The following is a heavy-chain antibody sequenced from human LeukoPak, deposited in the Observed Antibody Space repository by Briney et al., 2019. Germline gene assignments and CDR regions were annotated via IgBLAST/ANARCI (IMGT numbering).Heavy chain of an antibody. CDR1: VGSFSGDY. CDR2: INHSGST. D-gene: IGHD5-18*01. Sequence: PSETLSLTCAVYVGSFSGDYWNWIRQPPGKGLEWIGEINHSGSTNYNPSLKSRVTISVDTSKNQFSLKLSSVTAADTAVYYCASRDTATGLDWGQGTLVTVSS. V-gene: IGHV4-34*01. CDR3: ASRDTATGLD. J-gene: IGHJ4*02.